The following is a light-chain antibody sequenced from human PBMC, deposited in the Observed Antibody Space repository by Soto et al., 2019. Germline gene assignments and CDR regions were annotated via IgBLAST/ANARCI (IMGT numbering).Light chain of an antibody. Sequence: DIQMTQSASSLSASVGDRVTITCRASQSISSTLNWHQQKPGKAPKVLIYAASSLQSGVPSRFSGSGSGTDFTLTISSLQPDDFATYYCQQSYSIPYTFGQGTKLEIK. J-gene: IGKJ2*01. CDR2: AAS. CDR1: QSISST. CDR3: QQSYSIPYT. V-gene: IGKV1-39*01.